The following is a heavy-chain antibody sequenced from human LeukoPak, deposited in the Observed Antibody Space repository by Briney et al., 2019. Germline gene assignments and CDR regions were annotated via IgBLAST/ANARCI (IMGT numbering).Heavy chain of an antibody. Sequence: PSETLSLTCTVSGGSISSYYWSWIRQPPGKGLEWIGYIYTRGSTNYNPSLKSRVTISVDTSKNQFSLKLSSVTAADTAVYYCARRFGELLYGAFDIWGQGTMVTVSS. V-gene: IGHV4-4*09. D-gene: IGHD3-10*01. CDR1: GGSISSYY. CDR2: IYTRGST. J-gene: IGHJ3*02. CDR3: ARRFGELLYGAFDI.